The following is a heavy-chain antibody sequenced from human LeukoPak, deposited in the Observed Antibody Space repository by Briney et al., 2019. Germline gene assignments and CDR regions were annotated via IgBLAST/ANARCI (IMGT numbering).Heavy chain of an antibody. D-gene: IGHD6-13*01. J-gene: IGHJ5*02. CDR2: IYYSGST. Sequence: SETLSLTCSVSGGSISSSNYYWGWIRQPPGKGLEWIGSIYYSGSTHYNPSLKSRVTISVDTSKNQFSLKLSSVTAADTAVYHCARNSSDPYSSSAKRYNWFDPWGQGTLVPVSS. V-gene: IGHV4-39*01. CDR3: ARNSSDPYSSSAKRYNWFDP. CDR1: GGSISSSNYY.